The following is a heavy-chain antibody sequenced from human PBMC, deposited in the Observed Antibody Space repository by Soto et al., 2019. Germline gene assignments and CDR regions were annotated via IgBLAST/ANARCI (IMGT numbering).Heavy chain of an antibody. J-gene: IGHJ4*02. Sequence: QVHLVESGGGVVQPGRSLRLSCAASGFTFSNYAMHWVRQAPGKGLEWVTVISYDGSNKNYADSVKGRFAISRDNSKNTLFQQMNSPRAEDTAVYYCARDTWDRSGHCAKWGQGTLVTVSS. V-gene: IGHV3-30*09. CDR3: ARDTWDRSGHCAK. D-gene: IGHD3-22*01. CDR1: GFTFSNYA. CDR2: ISYDGSNK.